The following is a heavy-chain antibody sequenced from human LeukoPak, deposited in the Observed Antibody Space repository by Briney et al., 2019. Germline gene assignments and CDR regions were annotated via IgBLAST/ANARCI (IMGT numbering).Heavy chain of an antibody. D-gene: IGHD3-9*01. CDR2: IYPGDSDT. CDR1: GYSFTSYW. CDR3: ARTNYDILTGPPPFDY. J-gene: IGHJ4*02. Sequence: GESLQISCKGSGYSFTSYWIGWVRQMPGKGLEWMGIIYPGDSDTRYSPSFQGQVTISADKSISTAYLQWSSLKASDTAMYYCARTNYDILTGPPPFDYWGQGTLVTVSS. V-gene: IGHV5-51*01.